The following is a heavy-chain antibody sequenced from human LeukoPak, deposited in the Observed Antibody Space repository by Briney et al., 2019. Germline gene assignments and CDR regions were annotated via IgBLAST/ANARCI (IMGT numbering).Heavy chain of an antibody. CDR1: GDSVYSNSAA. V-gene: IGHV6-1*01. CDR2: TYYRSKWYN. D-gene: IGHD6-19*01. J-gene: IGHJ5*02. CDR3: ARGSGWNNWFDP. Sequence: SQTLALTWAISGDSVYSNSAAWNWIRQSPSRGLEWMGRTYYRSKWYNDYAVKSRITINPDTSKNQFSLQLNSVTPEDTAVYYCARGSGWNNWFDPWGQGTLVTVSS.